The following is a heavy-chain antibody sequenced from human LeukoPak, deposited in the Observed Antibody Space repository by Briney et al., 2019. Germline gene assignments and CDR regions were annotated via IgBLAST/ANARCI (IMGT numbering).Heavy chain of an antibody. V-gene: IGHV3-21*04. J-gene: IGHJ3*02. CDR2: ISSSSSYI. CDR1: GFTFSSYS. CDR3: AKDRWYSGSYYGAFDI. D-gene: IGHD1-26*01. Sequence: GGSLRLSCAASGFTFSSYSMNWVRQAPGKGLEWVSSISSSSSYIYYADSVKGRFTISRDNAKNSLYLQMNSLRAEDTAVYYCAKDRWYSGSYYGAFDIWGQGTMVTVSS.